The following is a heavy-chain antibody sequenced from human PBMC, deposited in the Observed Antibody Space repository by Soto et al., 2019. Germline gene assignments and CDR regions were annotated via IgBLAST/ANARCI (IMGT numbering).Heavy chain of an antibody. V-gene: IGHV1-69*13. CDR3: ASEAIAPSHPDHYYYAMEV. CDR1: GGTFSSYA. CDR2: IIPIFGTA. Sequence: ASVKVSCKASGGTFSSYAISWVRQAPGQGLEWMGGIIPIFGTANYAQKFQGRVTITADESTSTAYMELSSLRSEDTAVYYCASEAIAPSHPDHYYYAMEVWGQGTTVTVSS. D-gene: IGHD6-13*01. J-gene: IGHJ6*02.